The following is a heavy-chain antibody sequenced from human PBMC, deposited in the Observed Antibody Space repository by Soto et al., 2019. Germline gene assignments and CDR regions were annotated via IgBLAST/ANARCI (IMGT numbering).Heavy chain of an antibody. V-gene: IGHV4-34*01. J-gene: IGHJ3*02. D-gene: IGHD2-15*01. CDR3: ARVSSSAAATGAFDI. CDR1: GGSFSGYY. CDR2: TNHSGST. Sequence: SETLSLTCAVYGGSFSGYYWSWIRQPPGKGLEWIGETNHSGSTNYNPSLKSRVTISVDTSKNQFSLKLSSVTAADTAVYYCARVSSSAAATGAFDIWGQGTMVTVSS.